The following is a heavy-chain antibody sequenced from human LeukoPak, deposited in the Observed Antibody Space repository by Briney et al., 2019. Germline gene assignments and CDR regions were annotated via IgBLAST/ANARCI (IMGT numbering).Heavy chain of an antibody. CDR1: GYTFTDYY. J-gene: IGHJ4*02. V-gene: IGHV1-2*02. CDR3: AGEYCSGGSSRQGFDY. CDR2: INPNSGDT. Sequence: ASVKLSCKASGYTFTDYYMHWVRQAPGQGLEWMGWINPNSGDTNHAQNFQGRVTLARDPSISTAYMELSSLRSDDSAVYYCAGEYCSGGSSRQGFDYWGEGTLVTVSS. D-gene: IGHD2-15*01.